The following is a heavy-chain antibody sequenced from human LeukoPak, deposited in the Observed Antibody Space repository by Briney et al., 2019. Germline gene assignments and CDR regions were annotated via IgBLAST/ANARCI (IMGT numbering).Heavy chain of an antibody. V-gene: IGHV3-23*01. J-gene: IGHJ4*02. CDR3: AKGALAAAGSGFDY. Sequence: GGSLRLACAASGFTFSSYAMSWVRQAPGKGLEWVSSITASGGITYHADSVKGRFIISRGNSKNTLHLQMNSLRADDTALYYCAKGALAAAGSGFDYWGQGTLVTVSS. CDR2: ITASGGIT. D-gene: IGHD6-13*01. CDR1: GFTFSSYA.